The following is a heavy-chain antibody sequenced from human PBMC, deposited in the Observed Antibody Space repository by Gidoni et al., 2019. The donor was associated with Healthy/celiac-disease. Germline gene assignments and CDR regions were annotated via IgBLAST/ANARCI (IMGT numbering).Heavy chain of an antibody. CDR2: ISGSGGST. CDR1: GFTFSRYA. Sequence: EVQLLESGGGLVQPGGSLRVSCAASGFTFSRYAMSWVRQAPGKGLEWVSAISGSGGSTYYADSVKGRFTISRDNSKNTLYLQMNSLRAEDTAVYYCAKDDLWGIGGNYFRAFDYWGQGTLVTVSS. J-gene: IGHJ4*02. CDR3: AKDDLWGIGGNYFRAFDY. D-gene: IGHD1-26*01. V-gene: IGHV3-23*01.